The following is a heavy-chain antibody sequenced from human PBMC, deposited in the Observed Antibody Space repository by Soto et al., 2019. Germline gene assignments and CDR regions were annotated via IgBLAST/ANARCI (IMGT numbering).Heavy chain of an antibody. D-gene: IGHD1-26*01. CDR2: ISGSGGST. J-gene: IGHJ3*02. CDR1: GFTFSSYA. V-gene: IGHV3-23*01. Sequence: PGGSLRLSCAASGFTFSSYAMSWVRQAPGKGLEWVSAISGSGGSTYYADSVKGRFTISRDNSKNTLYLQMNSLRAEDTAVYYCAKGGPGVGATIWDAFDIWGQGTMVTVSS. CDR3: AKGGPGVGATIWDAFDI.